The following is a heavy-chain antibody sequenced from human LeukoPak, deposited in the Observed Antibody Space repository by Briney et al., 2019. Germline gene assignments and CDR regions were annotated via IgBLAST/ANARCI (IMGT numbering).Heavy chain of an antibody. CDR3: ATYSTGFDI. Sequence: GGSLRLSCAASGFTFSNDWMTWVRQAPGKGLEWVANIKYDGSEKNYVDSVKGRFTISRDNAKNSLYLQMNSLRAEDTAVYYCATYSTGFDIWGQGTVVSVSS. D-gene: IGHD6-19*01. CDR1: GFTFSNDW. V-gene: IGHV3-7*02. J-gene: IGHJ3*02. CDR2: IKYDGSEK.